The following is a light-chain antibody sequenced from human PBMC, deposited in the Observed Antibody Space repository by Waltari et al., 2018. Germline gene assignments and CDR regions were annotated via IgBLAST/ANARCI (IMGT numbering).Light chain of an antibody. CDR3: CSYTSASTLGV. Sequence: QSALTQPASVSGSPGQSITISCTGTSRDIGGYVYVSWYQQYPGKAPKLISYDAIYRPSGVSNRFSGSKSGNTASLAISGLQAEDEANDYCCSYTSASTLGVFGGGTKLTVL. J-gene: IGLJ3*02. V-gene: IGLV2-14*03. CDR1: SRDIGGYVY. CDR2: DAI.